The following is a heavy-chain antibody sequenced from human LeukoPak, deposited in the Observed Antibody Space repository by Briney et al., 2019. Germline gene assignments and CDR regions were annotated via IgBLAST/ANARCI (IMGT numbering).Heavy chain of an antibody. CDR2: ISSSTSYI. CDR3: ARAGGSTVSHSDY. J-gene: IGHJ4*02. Sequence: GGSLRLSCAASGFTFSSYSMNWIRQAPGKGLEWVSSISSSTSYIYYADSVKGRFTISKDNAKNSLYLQMNSLRAEDTAVYYCARAGGSTVSHSDYWGQGTLVTVPS. CDR1: GFTFSSYS. V-gene: IGHV3-21*01. D-gene: IGHD4-17*01.